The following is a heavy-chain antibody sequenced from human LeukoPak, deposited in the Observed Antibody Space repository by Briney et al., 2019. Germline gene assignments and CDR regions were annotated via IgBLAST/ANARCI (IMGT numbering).Heavy chain of an antibody. CDR3: ARQTGSGLFTLP. J-gene: IGHJ4*02. CDR2: IYYTGNT. V-gene: IGHV4-39*01. Sequence: SETLPLTCTVSGVSISSSNSYWGWIRQPPGKGLEWIGSIYYTGNTYYNASLKSRVTISIDTSKNQISLRLTSVTATDTAMYYCARQTGSGLFTLPGGQGTLVTVSS. CDR1: GVSISSSNSY. D-gene: IGHD3/OR15-3a*01.